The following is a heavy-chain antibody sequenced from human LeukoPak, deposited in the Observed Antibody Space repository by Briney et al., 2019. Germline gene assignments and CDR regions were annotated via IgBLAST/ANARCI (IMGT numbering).Heavy chain of an antibody. V-gene: IGHV3-23*01. CDR2: LSGSGGSS. CDR3: AKDPPTAGTTFDY. D-gene: IGHD6-13*01. J-gene: IGHJ4*02. CDR1: GFPFSSYA. Sequence: GGSLRLSCAASGFPFSSYAMNWVRQAPGMGLEWVSSLSGSGGSSYYADSVKGRFTISRDNSNNTVYLQMHRLRVDDSAAYYCAKDPPTAGTTFDYWGQGALVTVSS.